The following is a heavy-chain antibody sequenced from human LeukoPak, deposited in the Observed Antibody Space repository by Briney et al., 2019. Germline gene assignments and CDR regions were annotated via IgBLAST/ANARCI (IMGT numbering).Heavy chain of an antibody. Sequence: GGSLRLSCAASGFTFDDYAMHWVRQAPGKGLEWVSGISWNSGSIGYADSVKGRFTISRDNAKNSLYLQMNSLRAEDTAVYYCASWNYRLLHFDYWGQGTLVTVSS. CDR1: GFTFDDYA. CDR2: ISWNSGSI. V-gene: IGHV3-9*01. J-gene: IGHJ4*02. CDR3: ASWNYRLLHFDY. D-gene: IGHD1-7*01.